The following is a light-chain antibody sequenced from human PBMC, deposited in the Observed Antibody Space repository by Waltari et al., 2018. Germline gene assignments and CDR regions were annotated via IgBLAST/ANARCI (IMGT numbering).Light chain of an antibody. J-gene: IGLJ1*01. Sequence: QSVLTQPPSVSGAPGQRVTISCTGSDSNIGAGYDVHWYQQLPGTAPKRLIYGNNNRPSGVPDRFSGSKSGTSASLAITGLQADDEADYYCQSYDSSLSGSYVFGTGTKVTVL. CDR3: QSYDSSLSGSYV. CDR1: DSNIGAGYD. V-gene: IGLV1-40*01. CDR2: GNN.